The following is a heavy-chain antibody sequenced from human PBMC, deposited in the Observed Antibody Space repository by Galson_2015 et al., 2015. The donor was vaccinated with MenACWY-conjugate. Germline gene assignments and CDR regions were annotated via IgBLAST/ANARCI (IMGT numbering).Heavy chain of an antibody. CDR1: GFTFSSCA. CDR3: AKDSSHWFGEATSDY. J-gene: IGHJ4*02. V-gene: IGHV3-23*01. CDR2: ISGSGGST. Sequence: SLRLSCAASGFTFSSCAMSRVRQAPGKGLEWVSTISGSGGSTYYADSVKGRFTISRDNSKNTLYLQMNSLRAEDTAVYYCAKDSSHWFGEATSDYWGQGTLVTVSS. D-gene: IGHD3-10*01.